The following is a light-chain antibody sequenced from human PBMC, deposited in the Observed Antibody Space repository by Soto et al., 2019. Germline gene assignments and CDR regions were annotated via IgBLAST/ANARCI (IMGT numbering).Light chain of an antibody. CDR1: SSDVGAYGY. CDR2: EVS. Sequence: QSALTQPASVSGSPGQSITISCTGTSSDVGAYGYVSWYQQHPGKAPKLMIYEVSYRPSGVSNRFSGSKSGNAASLTISGLQAEDEADYYCSSDTTSSTVVFGGGTQLTVL. V-gene: IGLV2-14*01. J-gene: IGLJ2*01. CDR3: SSDTTSSTVV.